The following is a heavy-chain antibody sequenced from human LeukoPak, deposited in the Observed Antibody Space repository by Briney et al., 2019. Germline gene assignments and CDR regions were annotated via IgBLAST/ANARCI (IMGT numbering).Heavy chain of an antibody. D-gene: IGHD1-26*01. CDR1: GFTFSSHT. V-gene: IGHV3-30-3*01. CDR3: ARELPSLYYFDF. J-gene: IGHJ4*02. CDR2: IPYDGSKK. Sequence: GGSLRLSCAASGFTFSSHTMHWVRQGPGKGLEWVAVIPYDGSKKYYADSVKGRFTISRDNSKNTLYLQMNSLRAEDTAVYYCARELPSLYYFDFWGQGTLVTVSS.